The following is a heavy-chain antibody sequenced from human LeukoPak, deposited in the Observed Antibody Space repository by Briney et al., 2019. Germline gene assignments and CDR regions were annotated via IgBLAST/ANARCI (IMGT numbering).Heavy chain of an antibody. D-gene: IGHD4-23*01. V-gene: IGHV3-30*18. J-gene: IGHJ4*02. CDR3: ANAPLRWPHPLFDY. CDR1: GFTFSSYG. Sequence: GGSLRLSCAASGFTFSSYGMHWVRQAPGKGLEWVAVISYDGSNKYYADSVKGRFTISRDNSKNTLYLQMNSLRAEDTAVYYCANAPLRWPHPLFDYGAREPRVPVSS. CDR2: ISYDGSNK.